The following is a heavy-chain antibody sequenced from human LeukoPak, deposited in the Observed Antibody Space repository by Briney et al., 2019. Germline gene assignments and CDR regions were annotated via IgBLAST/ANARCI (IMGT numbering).Heavy chain of an antibody. D-gene: IGHD1-26*01. J-gene: IGHJ5*02. CDR1: GGSISSSGYY. CDR2: IYYSWST. Sequence: SETLSLTCTVSGGSISSSGYYWGWIRQPPGKGLEWIASIYYSWSTYYNPSLKSRVTISVDTSKNQLSLKLSSLTAADTAVYYSARHEYSGSYYGLSWFDPWGQGTLVTVSS. V-gene: IGHV4-39*01. CDR3: ARHEYSGSYYGLSWFDP.